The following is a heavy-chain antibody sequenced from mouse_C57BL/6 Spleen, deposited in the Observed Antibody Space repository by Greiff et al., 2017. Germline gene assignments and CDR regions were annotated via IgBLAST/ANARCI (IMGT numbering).Heavy chain of an antibody. CDR3: ARSGSRGYAMDY. CDR2: ITPSTGGT. V-gene: IGHV1-42*01. J-gene: IGHJ4*01. CDR1: GYSFTGYY. D-gene: IGHD1-1*01. Sequence: VQLQQSGPELVKPGASVKISCKASGYSFTGYYMNWVKQSPEKSLEWIGEITPSTGGTTYNQKFKAKATLTVDKSSSTAYMQLKSLTSEDSAVYYCARSGSRGYAMDYWGQGTSVTVSS.